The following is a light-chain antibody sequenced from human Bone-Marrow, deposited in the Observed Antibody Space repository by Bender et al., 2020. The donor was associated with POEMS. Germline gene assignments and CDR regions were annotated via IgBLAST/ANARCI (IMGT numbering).Light chain of an antibody. CDR3: SSYAGSTKL. CDR2: EVT. J-gene: IGLJ2*01. Sequence: QSALTQPASVSGSPGQSVAISCTGTSSDVGGYNYVSWYQQHPGKAPKLIISEVTERPSGVPDRFSGSKSGNTASLTVSGLQAEDEADYFCSSYAGSTKLFGGGTKLTVL. CDR1: SSDVGGYNY. V-gene: IGLV2-8*01.